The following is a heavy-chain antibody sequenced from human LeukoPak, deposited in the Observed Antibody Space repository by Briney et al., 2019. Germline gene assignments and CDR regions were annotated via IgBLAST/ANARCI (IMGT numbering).Heavy chain of an antibody. V-gene: IGHV3-48*03. D-gene: IGHD5-24*01. CDR1: GFTSSSHE. J-gene: IGHJ6*03. CDR2: ISNSGSTI. Sequence: GGSLRLSCAASGFTSSSHEMNWVRQAPGKGLEWISYISNSGSTIYYADSVKGRFTISRDNAKNSLYLQMNSLRAEDTAVYYCASEPHTTKRWLQIHGYQYYMNVWGKGTTVTVSS. CDR3: ASEPHTTKRWLQIHGYQYYMNV.